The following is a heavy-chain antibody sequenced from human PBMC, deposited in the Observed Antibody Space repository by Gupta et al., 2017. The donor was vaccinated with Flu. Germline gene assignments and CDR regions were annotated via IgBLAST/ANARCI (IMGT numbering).Heavy chain of an antibody. V-gene: IGHV2-70*04. CDR1: GLSLSTSGMR. J-gene: IGHJ5*02. D-gene: IGHD6-13*01. CDR2: IDWDDDK. Sequence: QVTLKESGPALVKPTQTLTLTCTRSGLSLSTSGMRVSWIRQPPGKALEWLARIDWDDDKFYSTSLKTRLTISKDTSKNQVVLTMTNMDPVDTATYYCARSGIEVADFDWFDPWGQGTLVTVSS. CDR3: ARSGIEVADFDWFDP.